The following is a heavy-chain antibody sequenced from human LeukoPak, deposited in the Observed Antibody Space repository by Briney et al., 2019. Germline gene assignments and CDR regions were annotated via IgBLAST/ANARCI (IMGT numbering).Heavy chain of an antibody. CDR3: ARNWNWDYYFDY. J-gene: IGHJ4*02. V-gene: IGHV3-74*01. CDR1: GFTFSTYW. Sequence: GGSLRLSCVASGFTFSTYWMHWVRQAPGKGLVWVSRINSDGSNTDSVKGRFTISRDNAKNTLYLQMNSLRAEDTAVYYCARNWNWDYYFDYWGQGTLVTVSS. CDR2: INSDGS. D-gene: IGHD1-7*01.